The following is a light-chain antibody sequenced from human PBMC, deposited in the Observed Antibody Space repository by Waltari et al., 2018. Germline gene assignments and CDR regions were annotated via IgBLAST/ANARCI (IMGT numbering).Light chain of an antibody. V-gene: IGKV3-11*01. CDR2: DAS. J-gene: IGKJ4*01. CDR3: QQRSNWPPVT. Sequence: IVLTQSPATLSLSPGERATISCRASQSVSSYLAWYQQKPGQAPRLLIYDASNRATGIPARFSGSGSGTDFTLTISSLEPEDFAVYYCQQRSNWPPVTFGGGTKVEIK. CDR1: QSVSSY.